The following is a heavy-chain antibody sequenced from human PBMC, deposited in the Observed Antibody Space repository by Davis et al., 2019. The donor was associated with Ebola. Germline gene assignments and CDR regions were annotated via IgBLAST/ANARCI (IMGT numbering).Heavy chain of an antibody. Sequence: MPSETLSLTCTVSGGSISSSSYYWSWIRQPPGKGLEWLGYIYYSGSTNYNPSLKSPVTISVDTSKNPFSLKLSSVTAADTAVYYCASHSSGWVDYYYGMDVWGQGTTVTVSS. V-gene: IGHV4-61*01. CDR2: IYYSGST. D-gene: IGHD6-19*01. CDR3: ASHSSGWVDYYYGMDV. CDR1: GGSISSSSYY. J-gene: IGHJ6*02.